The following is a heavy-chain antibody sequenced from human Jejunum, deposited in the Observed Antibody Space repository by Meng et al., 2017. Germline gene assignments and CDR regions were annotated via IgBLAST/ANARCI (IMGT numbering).Heavy chain of an antibody. CDR3: ATVSNFDY. CDR2: ISPSGDTT. CDR1: RFTFNIYS. Sequence: GESLKISCAASRFTFNIYSMSWVRQAPGKGLEWVSFISPSGDTTYYADSVKGRFTISRDNSKSTLYLHMNSLRAEDTAVYYCATVSNFDYWGQGTLVTVSS. J-gene: IGHJ4*02. V-gene: IGHV3-23*01.